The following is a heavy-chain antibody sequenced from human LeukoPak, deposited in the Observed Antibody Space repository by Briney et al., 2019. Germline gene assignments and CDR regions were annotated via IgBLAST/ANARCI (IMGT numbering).Heavy chain of an antibody. Sequence: SETLSLTCTVSGGSISSYYWSWIRQPPGKGLEWIGYIYYSGSTNYNPSLKSRVTISVDTSKNQFSLKLTSVTAADTAGYYCARQWELRGWFDPWGQGTLVTVSS. D-gene: IGHD1-26*01. CDR3: ARQWELRGWFDP. J-gene: IGHJ5*02. CDR2: IYYSGST. V-gene: IGHV4-59*08. CDR1: GGSISSYY.